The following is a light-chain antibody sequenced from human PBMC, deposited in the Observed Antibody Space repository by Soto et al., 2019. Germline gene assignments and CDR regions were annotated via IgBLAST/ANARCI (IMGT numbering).Light chain of an antibody. Sequence: QSALTQPASVSGSPGQSITISCTGTSSDVGGYNYVSWYQQHPGKAPKLMIYDVSNRPSGVSNRFSGSKSGNTASLTISGIQAEDEADYYCSSYTSSSTLCVFGTG. CDR2: DVS. CDR1: SSDVGGYNY. J-gene: IGLJ1*01. CDR3: SSYTSSSTLCV. V-gene: IGLV2-14*01.